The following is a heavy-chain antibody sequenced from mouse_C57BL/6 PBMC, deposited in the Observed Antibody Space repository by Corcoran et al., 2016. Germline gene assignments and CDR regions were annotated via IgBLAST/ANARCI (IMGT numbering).Heavy chain of an antibody. V-gene: IGHV3-6*01. Sequence: DVQLQESGPGLVKPSQSLSLTCSVTGYSITSGYYWNWIRQFPGNKLEWMGYISYDGSNNYNPSLKNRISITRDTSKNQFFLKLNSVTTEDTATYYCARDSPSYYSNVGYAMDYWGQGTSVTVSS. D-gene: IGHD2-5*01. CDR3: ARDSPSYYSNVGYAMDY. J-gene: IGHJ4*01. CDR1: GYSITSGYY. CDR2: ISYDGSN.